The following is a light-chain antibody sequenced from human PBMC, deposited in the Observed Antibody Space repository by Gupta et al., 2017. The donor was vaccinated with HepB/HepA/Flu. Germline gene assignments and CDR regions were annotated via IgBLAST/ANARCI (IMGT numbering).Light chain of an antibody. Sequence: IQMTQSQSSLSEVVGDRVTITCRASQSINTSLNWYQQKAGRAPKLLIYTASSLQSGVPSRFSGSGSGTDFTLTISSLQPEDFATYYCQQSYITPLPFGGGTKVEI. CDR2: TAS. V-gene: IGKV1-39*01. CDR3: QQSYITPLP. CDR1: QSINTS. J-gene: IGKJ4*01.